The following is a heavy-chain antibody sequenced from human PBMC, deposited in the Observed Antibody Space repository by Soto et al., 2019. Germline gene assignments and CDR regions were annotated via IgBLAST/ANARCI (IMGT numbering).Heavy chain of an antibody. CDR2: ISAYNGNT. Sequence: RASVKVSCKASGYTFASYAISWLRQAPGQGLEWMGWISAYNGNTNYAQKLQGQVTISADKSSSTAYLQWSSLKASDTAMYYCARLEATRTTWFAGPYNWFDPWGEGTLVTVSS. V-gene: IGHV1-18*01. CDR1: GYTFASYA. D-gene: IGHD3-10*01. CDR3: ARLEATRTTWFAGPYNWFDP. J-gene: IGHJ5*02.